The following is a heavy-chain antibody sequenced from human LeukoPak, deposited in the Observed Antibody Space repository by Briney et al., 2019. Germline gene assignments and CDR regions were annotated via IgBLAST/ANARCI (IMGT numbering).Heavy chain of an antibody. CDR2: IYTSGST. CDR1: GGSISTYY. D-gene: IGHD6-13*01. CDR3: ARRVAAAGTNWFDP. J-gene: IGHJ5*02. Sequence: PSETLSLTCTVSGGSISTYYWSWIRQPAGKGLEWIGRIYTSGSTNYNPSLKSRVTMSVDTSKNQFSLKLSSVTAADTAVYYCARRVAAAGTNWFDPWGQGTLVTVSS. V-gene: IGHV4-4*07.